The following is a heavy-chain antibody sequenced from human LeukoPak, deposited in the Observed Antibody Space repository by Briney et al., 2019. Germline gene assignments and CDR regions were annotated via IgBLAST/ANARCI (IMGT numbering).Heavy chain of an antibody. CDR3: ARGPYSSGYYSFDY. D-gene: IGHD6-19*01. CDR1: GGSISGYY. CDR2: VYTSGST. J-gene: IGHJ4*02. Sequence: SETLSLTCTVSGGSISGYYWSWIRQAAGQGLEWMGRVYTSGSTNYNPSLKSRVTMSLDTSKNQFSLKLTSVTAADTAVYYCARGPYSSGYYSFDYWGQGTLVTVSS. V-gene: IGHV4-4*07.